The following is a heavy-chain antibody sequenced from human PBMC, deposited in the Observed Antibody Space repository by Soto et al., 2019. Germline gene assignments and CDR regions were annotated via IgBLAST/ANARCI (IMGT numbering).Heavy chain of an antibody. J-gene: IGHJ4*02. CDR1: GFTFSSYG. CDR2: ISYDGSNK. Sequence: AGGSLRLSCAASGFTFSSYGMHWVRQAPGKGLEWVAVISYDGSNKYYADSVKGRFTISRDNSKNTLYLQMNSLRAEDTAVYYCAKDHYVVATIIDYWGQGTLVTVSS. CDR3: AKDHYVVATIIDY. V-gene: IGHV3-30*18. D-gene: IGHD5-12*01.